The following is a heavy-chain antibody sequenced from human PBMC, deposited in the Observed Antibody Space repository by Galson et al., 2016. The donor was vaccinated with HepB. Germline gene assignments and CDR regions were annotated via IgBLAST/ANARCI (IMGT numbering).Heavy chain of an antibody. V-gene: IGHV4-61*02. D-gene: IGHD6-19*01. CDR3: ARGFLYSSGWYVTDYFDY. CDR2: IYTSGST. CDR1: GGSISSGSYY. J-gene: IGHJ4*02. Sequence: TLSLTCTASGGSISSGSYYWSWIRQPAGKGLEWIGRIYTSGSTNYNPSLKSRVTISVDTSKNQFSLKLGSVTAADTALYYCARGFLYSSGWYVTDYFDYWGQGTLVTVSS.